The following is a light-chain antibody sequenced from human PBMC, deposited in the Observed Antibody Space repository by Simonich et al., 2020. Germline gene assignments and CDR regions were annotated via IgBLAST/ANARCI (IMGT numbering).Light chain of an antibody. CDR3: CSYAGSSTVV. CDR1: RGHSSYA. CDR2: LNSDGSH. V-gene: IGLV4-69*01. J-gene: IGLJ2*01. Sequence: QLVLPQSPSPSASLGASVKLPSPLTRGHSSYAIPWHQQQPEKGPRYLMKLNSDGSHSKGDGIPDRFSGSKSGNTASLTISGLQAEDEADYYCCSYAGSSTVVFGGGTKLTVL.